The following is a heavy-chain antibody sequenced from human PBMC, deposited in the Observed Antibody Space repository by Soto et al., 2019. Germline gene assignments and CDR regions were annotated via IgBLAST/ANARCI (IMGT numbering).Heavy chain of an antibody. V-gene: IGHV3-15*01. D-gene: IGHD6-19*01. CDR3: TTDVTVAATVY. J-gene: IGHJ4*02. CDR2: IKSKTDGGTT. CDR1: GFTFSNAW. Sequence: EVQLVESGGGLVKPGGSLRLSCAASGFTFSNAWMSWVRQAPGKGLEWVGRIKSKTDGGTTDYAATVKGRFTISRDDSKNTLYLQMNSLKTEDTAVYYCTTDVTVAATVYWGQGTLVTVSS.